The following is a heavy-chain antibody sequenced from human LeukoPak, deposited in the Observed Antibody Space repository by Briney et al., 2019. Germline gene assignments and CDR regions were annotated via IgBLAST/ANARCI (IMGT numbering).Heavy chain of an antibody. Sequence: GGSLRLSCAASGFTVSSNYMSWVRQAPGKELEWVSVIYSGGSTYYADSVKGRFTISRDNAKNSLYLQMNSLRAEDTAVYYCAREVGATRPFDYWGQGTLVTVSS. J-gene: IGHJ4*02. D-gene: IGHD1-26*01. CDR3: AREVGATRPFDY. CDR1: GFTVSSNY. CDR2: IYSGGST. V-gene: IGHV3-66*01.